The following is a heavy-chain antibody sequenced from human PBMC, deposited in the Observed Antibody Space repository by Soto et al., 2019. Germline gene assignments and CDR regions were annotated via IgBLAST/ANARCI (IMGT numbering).Heavy chain of an antibody. CDR2: ISYSGGT. CDR3: ARDNWKGNSSYGMDC. D-gene: IGHD1-20*01. CDR1: GGSISSYY. J-gene: IGHJ6*04. V-gene: IGHV4-59*01. Sequence: PSEHLSLTCTVSGGSISSYYWSWIRQPPGKGLEWIGNISYSGGTNYNPSLRSRVTISVDTSKNQLSLKLSSVTAADTAVYYCARDNWKGNSSYGMDCWCTRAKVTVSA.